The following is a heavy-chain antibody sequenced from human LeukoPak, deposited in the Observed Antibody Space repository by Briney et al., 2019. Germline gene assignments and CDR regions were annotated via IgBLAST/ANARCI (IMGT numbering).Heavy chain of an antibody. J-gene: IGHJ4*02. D-gene: IGHD6-19*01. Sequence: GGSLRLSCAASGFTFSSYSMNWVRQAPGKGLEWVSSISSSSSYIYYADSVKGRFTISRDNAKNSLYLQMNSLRAEDTAVYYCAKDIAVALYDYWGQGTLVTVSS. V-gene: IGHV3-21*01. CDR3: AKDIAVALYDY. CDR1: GFTFSSYS. CDR2: ISSSSSYI.